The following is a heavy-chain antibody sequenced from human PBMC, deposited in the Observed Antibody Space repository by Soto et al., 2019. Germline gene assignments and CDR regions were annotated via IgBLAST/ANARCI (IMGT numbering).Heavy chain of an antibody. V-gene: IGHV1-24*01. J-gene: IGHJ5*02. CDR1: GYTLTELS. CDR2: FDPEDGET. CDR3: ATSRPPHSSGWYYWFDL. D-gene: IGHD6-19*01. Sequence: ASVKVSCKVSGYTLTELSMHWVRQAPGKGLEWMGGFDPEDGETIYAQKFQGRVTMTEDTSTDTAYMELSSPRSEDTAVYYCATSRPPHSSGWYYWFDLWGQGTLVTVDS.